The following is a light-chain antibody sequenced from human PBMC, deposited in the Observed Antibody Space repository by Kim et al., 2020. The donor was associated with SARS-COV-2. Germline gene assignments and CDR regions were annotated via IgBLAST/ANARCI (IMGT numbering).Light chain of an antibody. Sequence: EIVLTQSPGTLSLSPGERATLSCRASQSVTSNYLAWYQQKTGQAPRLLIYGASSRATGIPDRFSGSGSGTDFTLTISRLEPEDFAVFYCQQYGSSPTFGQGTKLEI. CDR3: QQYGSSPT. CDR2: GAS. CDR1: QSVTSNY. J-gene: IGKJ1*01. V-gene: IGKV3-20*01.